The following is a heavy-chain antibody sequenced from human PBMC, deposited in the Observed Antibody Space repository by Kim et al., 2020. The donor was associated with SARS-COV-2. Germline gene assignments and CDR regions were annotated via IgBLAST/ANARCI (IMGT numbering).Heavy chain of an antibody. J-gene: IGHJ5*02. CDR1: GYTFTSFG. V-gene: IGHV1-18*01. CDR2: ISPYNGNK. D-gene: IGHD3-16*01. CDR3: VRDFEMGGWFDP. Sequence: ASVKVSCKASGYTFTSFGISWVRHAPGQGLEWMGWISPYNGNKKYAQKFQGRVTMTTDTSTSTAYMELRSLRSDDTAVFYCVRDFEMGGWFDPWGQGTLVTVSS.